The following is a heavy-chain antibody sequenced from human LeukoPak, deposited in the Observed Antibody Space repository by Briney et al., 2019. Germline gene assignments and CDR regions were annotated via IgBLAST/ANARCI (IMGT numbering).Heavy chain of an antibody. D-gene: IGHD3-22*01. CDR2: IYHSGST. J-gene: IGHJ4*02. V-gene: IGHV4-4*02. Sequence: SETLSLTCAVSGGSISSSNWWSWVRQPPGKGLEWIGEIYHSGSTNYNPSLKSRVTISVDKSKNQFSLKLSSVTAADTAVYYCARARGDSSGYYSYYFDYWGQGTLVTVSS. CDR3: ARARGDSSGYYSYYFDY. CDR1: GGSISSSNW.